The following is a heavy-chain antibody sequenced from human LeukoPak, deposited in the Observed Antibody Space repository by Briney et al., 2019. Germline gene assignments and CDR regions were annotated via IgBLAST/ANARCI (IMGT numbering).Heavy chain of an antibody. D-gene: IGHD2-21*02. CDR2: IYYSGST. CDR3: ARLRVTAIQAGYFDY. CDR1: GDSLSSGGYY. Sequence: SETLSLTCTVSGDSLSSGGYYWSWIRQHPGKGLEWIGYIYYSGSTYYNPSLKSRVTISVDTSKNQFSLKLSSVTAADTAVYYCARLRVTAIQAGYFDYWGQGTLVTVSS. J-gene: IGHJ4*02. V-gene: IGHV4-31*03.